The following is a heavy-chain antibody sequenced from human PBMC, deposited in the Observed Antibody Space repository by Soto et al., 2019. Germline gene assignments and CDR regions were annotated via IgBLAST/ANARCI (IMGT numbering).Heavy chain of an antibody. CDR1: GGSISSGDNY. V-gene: IGHV4-61*08. J-gene: IGHJ5*02. CDR3: ARDRGLIGDQYNWFDP. Sequence: SETLSLTCTVSGGSISSGDNYWSWIRQPPGKGLEWIGHIYYTGSTNYNPSLKSRVTISVDTSKNQFSLKLSSVTAADTAVYYCARDRGLIGDQYNWFDPWGQGTLVTVSS. CDR2: IYYTGST. D-gene: IGHD3-16*01.